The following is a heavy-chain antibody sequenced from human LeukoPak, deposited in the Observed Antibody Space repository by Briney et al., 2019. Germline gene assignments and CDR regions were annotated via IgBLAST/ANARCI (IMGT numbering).Heavy chain of an antibody. CDR3: ARDLTVWETYGMDV. CDR2: ISAYNGNT. V-gene: IGHV1-18*01. J-gene: IGHJ6*02. CDR1: GYTFTSYG. Sequence: ASVKVSCKASGYTFTSYGISWVRQAPGQGLEWMGWISAYNGNTNYAQKLQGRVTMTTDTSTSTAYMELRSLRSDDTAVCYCARDLTVWETYGMDVWGQGTTVTVSS. D-gene: IGHD4-11*01.